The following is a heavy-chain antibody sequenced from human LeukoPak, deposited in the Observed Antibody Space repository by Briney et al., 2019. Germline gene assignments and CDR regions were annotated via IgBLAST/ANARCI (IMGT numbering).Heavy chain of an antibody. Sequence: ASVKVSCKASGYTFTGYYMHWVRQAPGQGLEWMGRINPNSGGTNYAQKFQGRVTMTRDMSISTAYMELSRLRSDDTAVYYCARDFLGSYYPRDLDYWGQGTLVTVSS. CDR2: INPNSGGT. CDR1: GYTFTGYY. D-gene: IGHD1-26*01. V-gene: IGHV1-2*06. J-gene: IGHJ4*02. CDR3: ARDFLGSYYPRDLDY.